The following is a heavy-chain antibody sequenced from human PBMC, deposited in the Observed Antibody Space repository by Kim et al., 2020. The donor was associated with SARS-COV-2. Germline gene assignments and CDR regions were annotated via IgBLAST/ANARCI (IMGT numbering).Heavy chain of an antibody. CDR2: IYYSGST. J-gene: IGHJ5*02. Sequence: SETLSLTCTVSGGSISSSSYYWGWIRQPPGKGLEWIGSIYYSGSTYYNPSLKSRVTISVDTSKNQFSLKLSSVTAADTAVYYCARHRIVGATPNWFDPWGQGTLVTVSS. CDR1: GGSISSSSYY. D-gene: IGHD1-26*01. CDR3: ARHRIVGATPNWFDP. V-gene: IGHV4-39*01.